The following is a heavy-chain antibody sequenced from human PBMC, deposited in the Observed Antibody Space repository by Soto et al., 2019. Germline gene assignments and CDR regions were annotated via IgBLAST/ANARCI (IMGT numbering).Heavy chain of an antibody. CDR3: ARALYSGYEIVLYFDY. J-gene: IGHJ4*02. V-gene: IGHV1-18*01. CDR1: GYTFTSYG. D-gene: IGHD5-12*01. CDR2: ISAYNGNT. Sequence: ASVKVSCKASGYTFTSYGISWVRQAPGQGLEWMGWISAYNGNTNYAQKLQGRVTMTTDTSTSTAYMELRSLRSDDTAVYYCARALYSGYEIVLYFDYWGQGTLVTVSS.